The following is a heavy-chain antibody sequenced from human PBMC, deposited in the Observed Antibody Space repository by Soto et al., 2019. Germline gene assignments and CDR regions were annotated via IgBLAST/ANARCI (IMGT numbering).Heavy chain of an antibody. CDR1: GFTFSSYC. V-gene: IGHV3-74*01. CDR2: MKRDGSRT. Sequence: PGGSLRLSCAASGFTFSSYCMHWVRQAPGKGLVWVSLMKRDGSRTSYADSVKSRFTISRDKSKNTLYLQMNSLIAEDTAVYYCARAVGPFDYWGQGTLVTVSS. J-gene: IGHJ4*02. CDR3: ARAVGPFDY.